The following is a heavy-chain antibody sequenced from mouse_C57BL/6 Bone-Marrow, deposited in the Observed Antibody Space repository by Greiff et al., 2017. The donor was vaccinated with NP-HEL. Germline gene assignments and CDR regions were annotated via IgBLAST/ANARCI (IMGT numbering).Heavy chain of an antibody. CDR2: FHPYNDDT. D-gene: IGHD1-1*01. Sequence: QVQLKESGAELVKPGASVKMSCKASGYTFTTYPIEWMKQNHGKSLEWIGNFHPYNDDTKYNEKFKGKATLTVEKSSSTVYLELSRLTSDDSAVYYCARRDYYGSRAWFAYWGQGTLVTVSA. CDR3: ARRDYYGSRAWFAY. CDR1: GYTFTTYP. J-gene: IGHJ3*01. V-gene: IGHV1-47*01.